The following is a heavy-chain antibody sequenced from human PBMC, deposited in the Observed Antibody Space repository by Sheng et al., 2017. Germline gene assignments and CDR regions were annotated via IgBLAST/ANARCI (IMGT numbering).Heavy chain of an antibody. D-gene: IGHD3-9*01. V-gene: IGHV3-23*01. J-gene: IGHJ4*02. CDR1: GFTFSDYA. Sequence: EVQMLESGGGLVQPGGSLRLSCAVTGFTFSDYAMSWVRQAPGKGLEWVSGIIGSGYNTYYADSVKGRFTISRDNSKNTLYLQMSSLRAEDTATYYCAKDYRYYDMLTGQFFDYWGQGALVTVSS. CDR3: AKDYRYYDMLTGQFFDY. CDR2: IIGSGYNT.